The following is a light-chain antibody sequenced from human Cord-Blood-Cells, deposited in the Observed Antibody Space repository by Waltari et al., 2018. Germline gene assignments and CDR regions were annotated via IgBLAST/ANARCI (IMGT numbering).Light chain of an antibody. CDR1: QSVLYSSNNKNY. Sequence: DIVMTQYPDSLAVSLGERATINCKSSQSVLYSSNNKNYLAWYKQKPGQHVKLRIYCGSTRGYEVHDRFSGSGSGTDFTLAISSLQAEDVAVHYCRQYYSTPRTFGQGTKVEIK. CDR3: RQYYSTPRT. J-gene: IGKJ1*01. V-gene: IGKV4-1*01. CDR2: CGS.